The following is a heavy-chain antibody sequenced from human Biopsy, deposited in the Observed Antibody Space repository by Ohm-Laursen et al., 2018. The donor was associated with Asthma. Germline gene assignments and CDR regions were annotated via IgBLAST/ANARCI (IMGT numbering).Heavy chain of an antibody. V-gene: IGHV3-30*18. J-gene: IGHJ4*01. CDR2: ISHDGQTQ. CDR1: VFTFSRYA. CDR3: AKRRGYSDFNDFDY. Sequence: SLRLSCAASVFTFSRYAIHWVRQAPGKGLEWVAVISHDGQTQHYAESVKGRFALSRDNSQNTLYLQMISLRTDDTAVYYCAKRRGYSDFNDFDYWGHGTLVTVSS. D-gene: IGHD4-11*01.